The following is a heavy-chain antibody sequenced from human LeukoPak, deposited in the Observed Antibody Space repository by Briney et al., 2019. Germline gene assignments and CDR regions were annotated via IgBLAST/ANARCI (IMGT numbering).Heavy chain of an antibody. J-gene: IGHJ4*02. CDR2: IWYDGSNK. CDR3: ARDRGFSYVDY. V-gene: IGHV3-33*01. D-gene: IGHD5-18*01. CDR1: GFTFSSYW. Sequence: GGSRRLSCAASGFTFSSYWMHWVRQAPWRRLQWVAIIWYDGSNKYYAESVKGRFTISRDNSKNTLYLQMNSLRAEDTAVYYCARDRGFSYVDYWGQGALVSVSS.